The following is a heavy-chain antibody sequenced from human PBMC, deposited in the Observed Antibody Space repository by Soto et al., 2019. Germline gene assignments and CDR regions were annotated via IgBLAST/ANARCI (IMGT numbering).Heavy chain of an antibody. D-gene: IGHD2-15*01. CDR1: GFTFSSYG. V-gene: IGHV3-33*06. CDR3: AKDLLGYCSGGSCYKPDY. J-gene: IGHJ4*02. CDR2: IWYDGSNK. Sequence: GGSLRISCAASGFTFSSYGMHWVRQAPGKGLEWVAVIWYDGSNKYYADSVKGRFTISRDNSKNTLYLQMNSLRAEDTAVYYCAKDLLGYCSGGSCYKPDYWGQGTLVTVSS.